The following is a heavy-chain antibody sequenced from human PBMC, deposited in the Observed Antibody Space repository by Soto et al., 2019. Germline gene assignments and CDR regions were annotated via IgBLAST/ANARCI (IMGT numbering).Heavy chain of an antibody. J-gene: IGHJ6*02. CDR3: ARDGEYGAAYRGGYYYGMHV. V-gene: IGHV1-69*06. Sequence: QVQLVQSGAEVKKPGSSVKVSCKAYGGTFSSYAISWVRQAPGQGREWMGGINPIFGTAKYAQKVQGRVTITEDKSTSIAYMELSSLRSEDTAVYYCARDGEYGAAYRGGYYYGMHVWGQGTTVTVSS. CDR1: GGTFSSYA. CDR2: INPIFGTA. D-gene: IGHD4-17*01.